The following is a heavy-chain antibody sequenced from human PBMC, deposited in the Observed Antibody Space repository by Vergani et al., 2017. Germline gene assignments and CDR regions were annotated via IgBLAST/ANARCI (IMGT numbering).Heavy chain of an antibody. Sequence: EVQLVESGGGLVKPGGSLRLSCAASAFTFSSYSMNWVRQAPGKWLEWVSSITSSGSYGYYADSVKGRVTFSSDNAKNSLYLQMKSLRAEDTALYYFARGSNWNYFGSGYYMDVWGKGTTVTVSS. CDR2: ITSSGSYG. CDR1: AFTFSSYS. V-gene: IGHV3-21*01. CDR3: ARGSNWNYFGSGYYMDV. D-gene: IGHD1-7*01. J-gene: IGHJ6*03.